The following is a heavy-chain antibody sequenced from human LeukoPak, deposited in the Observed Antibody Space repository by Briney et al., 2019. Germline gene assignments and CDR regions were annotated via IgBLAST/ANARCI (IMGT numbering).Heavy chain of an antibody. CDR1: GFTFSSYS. CDR3: ARDHDYYGSGSYGRTVTV. Sequence: GGSLRLPCAASGFTFSSYSMNWVRQAPGKGLEWVSSISSSSSYIYYADSVKGRFTISRDNAKNSLYLQMNSLRAEDTAVYYCARDHDYYGSGSYGRTVTVWGQGTLVTVSS. J-gene: IGHJ4*02. V-gene: IGHV3-21*01. CDR2: ISSSSSYI. D-gene: IGHD3-10*01.